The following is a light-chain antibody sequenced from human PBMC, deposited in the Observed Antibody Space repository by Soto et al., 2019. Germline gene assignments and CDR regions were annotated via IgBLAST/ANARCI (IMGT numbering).Light chain of an antibody. CDR3: QHYGSSPRT. V-gene: IGKV3-20*01. J-gene: IGKJ1*01. CDR2: AAS. Sequence: EIVLTQSPGTLSLSQGEGATLSCRASQSLSINYLAWYQQKPGQSPRLLIYAASSRAAGLPDRFSGSGSGTDFTLTISRVEPEDFAVYYCQHYGSSPRTFGQGTKLGVK. CDR1: QSLSINY.